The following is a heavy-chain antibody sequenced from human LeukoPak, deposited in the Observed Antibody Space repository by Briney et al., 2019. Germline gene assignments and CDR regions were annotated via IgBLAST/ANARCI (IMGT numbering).Heavy chain of an antibody. D-gene: IGHD5-18*01. CDR3: ARGPTVDPAMVPGMIAPGAKYYYMDV. J-gene: IGHJ6*03. CDR2: IYTSGST. Sequence: SETLSLTCTVSGNSISTDYLSWIRQPAGKGLDWIGRIYTSGSTNYNPSLKSRVTMSIDTSKSQFSLKLTSVIAADTPVYYCARGPTVDPAMVPGMIAPGAKYYYMDVWAKGTSVTVSS. V-gene: IGHV4-4*07. CDR1: GNSISTDY.